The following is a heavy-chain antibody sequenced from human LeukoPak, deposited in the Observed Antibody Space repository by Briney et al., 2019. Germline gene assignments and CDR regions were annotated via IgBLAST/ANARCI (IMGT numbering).Heavy chain of an antibody. J-gene: IGHJ4*02. Sequence: VASVKVSCKASGYTFTSYYMHWVRQPPGQGLEWMGIINPSGGSTSYAQKFQGRVTMTRDSSTSTVYMELSSLRSEDTAVYYCAREGGVRYFDWLPTNFDYWGQGTLVTVSS. CDR1: GYTFTSYY. V-gene: IGHV1-46*01. CDR3: AREGGVRYFDWLPTNFDY. D-gene: IGHD3-9*01. CDR2: INPSGGST.